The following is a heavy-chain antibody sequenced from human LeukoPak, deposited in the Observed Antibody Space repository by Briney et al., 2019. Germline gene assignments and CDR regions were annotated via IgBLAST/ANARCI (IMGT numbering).Heavy chain of an antibody. V-gene: IGHV1-46*01. Sequence: GASVKVSCKASGYTFTSYYMHWVRQAPGQGLEWMGGINPSGGTTSYAQKFQGRITMTRNTSISTAYMELSSLRSEDTAVYYCARDYHDYGDYIVNWFDPWGQGTLVTVSS. J-gene: IGHJ5*02. CDR2: INPSGGTT. CDR1: GYTFTSYY. CDR3: ARDYHDYGDYIVNWFDP. D-gene: IGHD4-17*01.